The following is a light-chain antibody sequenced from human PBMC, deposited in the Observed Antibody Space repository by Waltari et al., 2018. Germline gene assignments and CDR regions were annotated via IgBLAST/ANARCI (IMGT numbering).Light chain of an antibody. J-gene: IGKJ1*01. V-gene: IGKV2-28*01. CDR2: LAS. CDR1: QTLQHANGASY. Sequence: EIVMTQSPLSLPVTPGQPASFSCTSSQTLQHANGASYLDWYLQRPGQSPQLLIYLASSRASGVPDRFSGSGSGTHFTLTISRVEAEDIGIYYCMQALQLPKTFGQGTKVEFK. CDR3: MQALQLPKT.